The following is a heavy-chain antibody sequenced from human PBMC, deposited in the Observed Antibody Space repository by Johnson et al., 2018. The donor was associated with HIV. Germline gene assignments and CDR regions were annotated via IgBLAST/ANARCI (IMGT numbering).Heavy chain of an antibody. V-gene: IGHV3-30*04. D-gene: IGHD2-2*01. CDR1: GFTFSSYA. J-gene: IGHJ3*01. CDR2: ISYDGSNQ. CDR3: ARDTDIVVVPARGDAFDV. Sequence: QVQLVESGGGVVQPGRSLRLSCAASGFTFSSYAMHWVRQAPGKGLEWVAVISYDGSNQYYADSVKGRFTISRDNSKNTLYLQMNSLRAEDTAVYYCARDTDIVVVPARGDAFDVWGQGTMVTVSS.